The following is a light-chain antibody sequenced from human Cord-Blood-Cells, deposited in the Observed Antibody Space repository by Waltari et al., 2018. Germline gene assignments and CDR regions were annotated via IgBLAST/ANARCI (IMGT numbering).Light chain of an antibody. V-gene: IGLV2-23*03. CDR3: CSYAGSSTFDVV. CDR1: RSDVGRYNL. J-gene: IGLJ2*01. Sequence: SAQTQPAPVAGSPGQSITIPCPGTRSDVGRYNLVPRYQQHPGKAPKLMIYECSKRPSGVSNRFSGSMSGNTSSLTISGLQAEDEADYYCCSYAGSSTFDVVFGGGTKLTGL. CDR2: ECS.